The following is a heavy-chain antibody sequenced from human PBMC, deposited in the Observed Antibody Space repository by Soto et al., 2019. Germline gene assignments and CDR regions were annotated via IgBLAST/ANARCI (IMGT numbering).Heavy chain of an antibody. Sequence: SETLSLTCTVSGGSISGYYWTWIRQPPGKGLEWIGYIYYSGSSNYNPSLKSRVTISVDTSKNQFSLKLSSVTAADTAVYYCAREARGSGSYWHVDFWGQGTTVTSP. CDR1: GGSISGYY. CDR2: IYYSGSS. V-gene: IGHV4-59*01. D-gene: IGHD3-10*01. CDR3: AREARGSGSYWHVDF. J-gene: IGHJ6*02.